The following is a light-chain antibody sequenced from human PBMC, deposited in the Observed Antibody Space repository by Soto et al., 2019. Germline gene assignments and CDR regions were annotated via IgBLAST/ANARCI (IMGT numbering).Light chain of an antibody. CDR2: KAS. CDR1: QSISNY. CDR3: QQYNSYLGT. J-gene: IGKJ1*01. V-gene: IGKV1-5*03. Sequence: DIPMTQSPSTLSASVGDRVTITCRAGQSISNYLAWYQQKPGKALKLLIYKASSLESGVPSRFSGSGSETEFTLTISSLQPDDFATYYCQQYNSYLGTFGQGTKVEIK.